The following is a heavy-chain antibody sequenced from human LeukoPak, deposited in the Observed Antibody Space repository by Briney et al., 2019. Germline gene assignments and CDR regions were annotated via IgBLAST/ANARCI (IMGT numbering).Heavy chain of an antibody. J-gene: IGHJ4*02. Sequence: SETLSLTCTVSGGSISSYYWSWIRQPPGKGLEWIGYIYYSGSTNYNPSLKSRVTISVDTSKNQFSLKLSSVTAADTAVYYCARDDDGDNPPDYWGQGTLVTVSS. CDR2: IYYSGST. D-gene: IGHD4-17*01. V-gene: IGHV4-59*01. CDR1: GGSISSYY. CDR3: ARDDDGDNPPDY.